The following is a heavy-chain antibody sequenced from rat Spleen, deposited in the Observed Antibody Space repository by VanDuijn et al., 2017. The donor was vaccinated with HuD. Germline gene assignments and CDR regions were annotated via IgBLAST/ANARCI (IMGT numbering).Heavy chain of an antibody. Sequence: EVQLVESGGGLVQPGRSLKLSCAASGFTFSNFPMAWVRQAPAKGLEWVATIRSSGGSTYYRDSVKGRFTISRDNAESTLYLQMNSMRSEDTATYYCARHGRGKTTYYYVMDAWGQGASVTVSS. V-gene: IGHV5-46*01. CDR3: ARHGRGKTTYYYVMDA. D-gene: IGHD4-5*01. J-gene: IGHJ4*01. CDR2: IRSSGGST. CDR1: GFTFSNFP.